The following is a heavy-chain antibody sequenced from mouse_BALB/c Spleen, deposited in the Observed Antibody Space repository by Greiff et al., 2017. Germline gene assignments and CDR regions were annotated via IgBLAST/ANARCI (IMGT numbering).Heavy chain of an antibody. J-gene: IGHJ4*01. Sequence: QVQLQQSGAELARPGASVKMSCKASGYTFTSYTMHWVKQRPGQGLEWIGYINPSSGYTNYNQKFKDKATLTADTSSSTAYMQLSSLTSEDSAVYYCARWDGYPYYAMDYWGQGTSVTVSS. CDR2: INPSSGYT. D-gene: IGHD2-3*01. CDR1: GYTFTSYT. V-gene: IGHV1-4*01. CDR3: ARWDGYPYYAMDY.